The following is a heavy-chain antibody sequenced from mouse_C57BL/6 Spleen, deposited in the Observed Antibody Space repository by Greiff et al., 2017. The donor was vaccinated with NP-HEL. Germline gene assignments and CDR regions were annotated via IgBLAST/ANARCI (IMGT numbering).Heavy chain of an antibody. D-gene: IGHD4-1*01. V-gene: IGHV1-15*01. CDR2: IDPETGGT. Sequence: VQLQQSGAELARPGASVTLSCKASGYTFTDYEMHWVKQTPVHGLEWIGAIDPETGGTAYNQKFKGKAILTADKSSSTAYMELRSLTSEDSAVYYCTRGETGTNYWGQGTTLTVSS. CDR3: TRGETGTNY. CDR1: GYTFTDYE. J-gene: IGHJ2*01.